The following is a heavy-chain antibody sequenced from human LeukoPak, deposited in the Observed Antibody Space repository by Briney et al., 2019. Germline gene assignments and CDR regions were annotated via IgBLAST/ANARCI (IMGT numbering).Heavy chain of an antibody. Sequence: SETLSLTCTVSGGSISNYYWNWIRQPPGKGLELIGYIYYSGTTNYNPSLKSRVTISVDTSKNQFSLKLSSVTAADTAVYYCAREYSYGYYFDYWGQGTLVTVSS. D-gene: IGHD5-18*01. CDR2: IYYSGTT. CDR3: AREYSYGYYFDY. CDR1: GGSISNYY. V-gene: IGHV4-59*12. J-gene: IGHJ4*02.